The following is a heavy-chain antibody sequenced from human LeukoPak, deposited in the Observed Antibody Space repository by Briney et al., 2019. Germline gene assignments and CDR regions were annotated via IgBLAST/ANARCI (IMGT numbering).Heavy chain of an antibody. Sequence: GGSLRLSCAASGFTFSSYAMHWVRQAPGKGLEWVAVISYDGSNKYYADSVKGRFTISRDNSKNTLYLQMNSRRAEDTAVYYCARDSYSGSYYSWFDPWGQGTLVTVSS. CDR1: GFTFSSYA. J-gene: IGHJ5*02. CDR3: ARDSYSGSYYSWFDP. D-gene: IGHD1-26*01. CDR2: ISYDGSNK. V-gene: IGHV3-30*04.